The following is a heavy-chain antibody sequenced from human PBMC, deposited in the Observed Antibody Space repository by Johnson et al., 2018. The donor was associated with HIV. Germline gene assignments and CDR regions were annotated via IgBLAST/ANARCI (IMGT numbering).Heavy chain of an antibody. D-gene: IGHD3-10*01. CDR1: GFTFSSYA. CDR3: ATLWFGEVSVYDAFDV. Sequence: QVQLVESGGGVVQPGRSLRLSCAASGFTFSSYAMHWVRQAPGKGLEWVAVISFDENNKVYADSVKGRFTISRDNSKNTLYLQMNSLRPEDSAVYYCATLWFGEVSVYDAFDVWGQGTMVTVSS. J-gene: IGHJ3*01. V-gene: IGHV3-30-3*01. CDR2: ISFDENNK.